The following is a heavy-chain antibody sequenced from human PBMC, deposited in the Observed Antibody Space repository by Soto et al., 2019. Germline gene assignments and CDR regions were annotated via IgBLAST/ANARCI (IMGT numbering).Heavy chain of an antibody. Sequence: QVQLVQSGAEVKKPGSSVKVSCQASGGTFSNYAISWVRQAPGQGLEWMEGIIPIFGTTNYAQRFQGSVTITADESTSTAYMELRSLRSEDTAVYYCARVSSSWYKAYFDYWGQGTLVTVSS. CDR3: ARVSSSWYKAYFDY. CDR2: IIPIFGTT. V-gene: IGHV1-69*12. J-gene: IGHJ4*02. CDR1: GGTFSNYA. D-gene: IGHD6-13*01.